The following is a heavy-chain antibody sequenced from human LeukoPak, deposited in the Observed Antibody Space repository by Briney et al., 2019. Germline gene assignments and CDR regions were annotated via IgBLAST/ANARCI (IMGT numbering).Heavy chain of an antibody. J-gene: IGHJ4*02. CDR2: IYSDGRT. Sequence: GGSLRLSCAVSGFIVSNNYMSWVRQAPGKGLEWVSVIYSDGRTYYADSVKGRFTIPRDNSKNTLYLQMDSLRDDDTAVYYCARGGAGYSSGWSNYWGQGTLVTVSS. CDR1: GFIVSNNY. V-gene: IGHV3-53*01. D-gene: IGHD6-19*01. CDR3: ARGGAGYSSGWSNY.